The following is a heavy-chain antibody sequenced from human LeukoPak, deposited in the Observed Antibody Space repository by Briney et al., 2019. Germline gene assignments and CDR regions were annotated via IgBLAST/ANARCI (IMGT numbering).Heavy chain of an antibody. D-gene: IGHD3-10*01. V-gene: IGHV1-69*13. CDR2: IIPIFGTT. CDR1: GYTFTSYY. CDR3: AREPGGSGTQIAGYFQY. J-gene: IGHJ1*01. Sequence: ASVKVSCKASGYTFTSYYMHWVRQAPGQGLEWMGGIIPIFGTTNYAQKFQGRVTITADESTSTAYMELRSLRSEDTAVYYCAREPGGSGTQIAGYFQYWGQGTLVTVSS.